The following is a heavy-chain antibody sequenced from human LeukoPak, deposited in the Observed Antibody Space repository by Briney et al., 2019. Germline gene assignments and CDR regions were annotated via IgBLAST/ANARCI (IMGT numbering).Heavy chain of an antibody. CDR2: INPNSGGT. D-gene: IGHD3-22*01. CDR3: ARGKPIAYYYGSSGQRGDY. CDR1: VDTFTGYY. J-gene: IGHJ4*02. V-gene: IGHV1-2*06. Sequence: ASVKVSCKASVDTFTGYYMHWVRQAPGQGLEWMVRINPNSGGTNYAQKFQGRVTMTRDTSIITAYMELSRMRSDDTAVYYCARGKPIAYYYGSSGQRGDYWGQGTLVTVSS.